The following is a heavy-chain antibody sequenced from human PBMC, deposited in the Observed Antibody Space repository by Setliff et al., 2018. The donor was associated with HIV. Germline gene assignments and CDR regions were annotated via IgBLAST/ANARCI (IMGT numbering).Heavy chain of an antibody. V-gene: IGHV3-48*04. J-gene: IGHJ6*02. CDR3: ARDDSNYRQHGMDV. D-gene: IGHD4-4*01. Sequence: GGSLRLSCAASGFTFSSYGMHWVRQAPGKGLEWVSYISSSGSTIYYADSVKGRFTISRDNAKNSLYLQMNSLRAEDTAVYYCARDDSNYRQHGMDVWGQGTTVTVSS. CDR1: GFTFSSYG. CDR2: ISSSGSTI.